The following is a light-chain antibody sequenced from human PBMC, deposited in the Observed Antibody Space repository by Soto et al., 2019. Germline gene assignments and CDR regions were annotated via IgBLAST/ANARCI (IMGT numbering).Light chain of an antibody. CDR2: GNS. CDR1: SSNIGAGYD. Sequence: QPVLTQPPSVSGAPGQRVTISCTGISSNIGAGYDVHWYQQLPGTAPKLLIYGNSNRPSGVPDRFSGSKSGTSASLAITGLQAEDDADYYCQSYDSSLGPIFGGGTTLTVL. J-gene: IGLJ2*01. V-gene: IGLV1-40*01. CDR3: QSYDSSLGPI.